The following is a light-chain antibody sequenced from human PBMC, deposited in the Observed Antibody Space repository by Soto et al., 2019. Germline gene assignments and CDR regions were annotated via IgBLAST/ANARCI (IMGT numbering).Light chain of an antibody. Sequence: QSVLTQPASVSGSPGQSITISCTGTSSDVGGYNYVSWYRQHPGKAPRLMIYEVNNRPSGVSNRFSGSKSGNTASLTISGLQAEDEADYYCSSCTSSSTLLYVFGTGTQLTVL. CDR1: SSDVGGYNY. V-gene: IGLV2-14*01. CDR2: EVN. CDR3: SSCTSSSTLLYV. J-gene: IGLJ1*01.